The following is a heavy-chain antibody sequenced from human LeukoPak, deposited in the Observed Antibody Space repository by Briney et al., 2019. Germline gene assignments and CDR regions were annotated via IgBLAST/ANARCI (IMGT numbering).Heavy chain of an antibody. J-gene: IGHJ4*02. CDR1: GLIISNYW. V-gene: IGHV3-15*07. CDR2: IKSKIDGETR. D-gene: IGHD1-1*01. Sequence: PGGSLRLSCAASGLIISNYWMHWVRQAPGKGLEWVGRIKSKIDGETRDYAAPVKDRFTISRDDSQNTLYLQMNSLKTEDTAVYYCTTGWTSTSHDGYWGQGTLVIVSS. CDR3: TTGWTSTSHDGY.